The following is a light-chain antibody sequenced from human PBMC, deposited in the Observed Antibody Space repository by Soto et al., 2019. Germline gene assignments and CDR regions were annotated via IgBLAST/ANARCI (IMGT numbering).Light chain of an antibody. V-gene: IGKV3-20*01. CDR1: QSVISSY. J-gene: IGKJ2*01. CDR2: GAS. Sequence: EIVLTQSPGTLSLSPGERASLSCRASQSVISSYLAWYQQKPGQAPRLLIYGASNRATGIPYRFSGSGSGTDFTLTIRRLEPEDFAMYFCQQYHSSPPAFTFGQGTKLEI. CDR3: QQYHSSPPAFT.